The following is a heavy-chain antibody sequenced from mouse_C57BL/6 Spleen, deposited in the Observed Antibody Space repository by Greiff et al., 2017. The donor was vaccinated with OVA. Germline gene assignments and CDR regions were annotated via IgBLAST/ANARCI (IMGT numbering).Heavy chain of an antibody. J-gene: IGHJ4*01. Sequence: VQLQESGPELVTPGASVKISCKASGYAFSSSWMNWVKQRPGKGLEWIGRIYPGDGDTNYNGKFKGKATLTADKSSSTAYMQLSSLTSEDSAVYFCAAYDAMDYWGQGTSVTVSS. V-gene: IGHV1-82*01. CDR1: GYAFSSSW. CDR3: AAYDAMDY. CDR2: IYPGDGDT.